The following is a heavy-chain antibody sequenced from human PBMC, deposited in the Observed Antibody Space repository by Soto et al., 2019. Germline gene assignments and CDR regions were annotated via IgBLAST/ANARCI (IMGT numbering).Heavy chain of an antibody. CDR1: GYTFTSSG. V-gene: IGHV1-18*01. CDR3: ARGGYYDRSCSRNYYYYGMNV. Sequence: GASVKVSCKASGYTFTSSGISWVRQAPGHGLEWMGWVSGYNGDTKYAQKVQGRVTMTIDTSTYTAYMELRSLRSDDTAMYFCARGGYYDRSCSRNYYYYGMNVWGQGTTVTVS. CDR2: VSGYNGDT. D-gene: IGHD3-9*01. J-gene: IGHJ6*02.